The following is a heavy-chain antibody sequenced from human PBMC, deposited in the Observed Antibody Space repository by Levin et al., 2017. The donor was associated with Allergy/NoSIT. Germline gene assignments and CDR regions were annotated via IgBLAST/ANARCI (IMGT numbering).Heavy chain of an antibody. D-gene: IGHD1-1*01. J-gene: IGHJ6*03. CDR3: ARRGTRDYYYYMDV. CDR2: IYPGDSDT. V-gene: IGHV5-51*01. CDR1: GYSFTSYW. Sequence: LGESLKISCQGSGYSFTSYWIGWVRQMPGKGLEWMGIIYPGDSDTRYSPSFQGQVTISADKSISTAYLQWSILKASDTAIYYCARRGTRDYYYYMDVWGKGTTVTVSS.